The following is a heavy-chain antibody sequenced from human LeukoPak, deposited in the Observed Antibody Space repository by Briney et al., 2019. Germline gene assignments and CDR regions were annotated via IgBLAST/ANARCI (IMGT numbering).Heavy chain of an antibody. CDR3: AKFNYDSSGSFDY. V-gene: IGHV3-30*18. J-gene: IGHJ4*02. CDR1: GFTFSTYG. D-gene: IGHD3-22*01. Sequence: PGGSLRLSCSASGFTFSTYGMHWVRQAPGKGLEWVAVISYDGSNKYYADSVKGRFTISRDNSKNTLYLQMNSLRAEDTAAYYCAKFNYDSSGSFDYWGQGTLVTVSS. CDR2: ISYDGSNK.